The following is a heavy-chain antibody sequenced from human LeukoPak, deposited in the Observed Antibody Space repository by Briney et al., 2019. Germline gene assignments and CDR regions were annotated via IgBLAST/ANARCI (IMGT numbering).Heavy chain of an antibody. CDR2: ISSSGSTI. CDR3: ATCGYTYGLYFDY. CDR1: EYTFSSYE. V-gene: IGHV3-48*03. J-gene: IGHJ4*02. Sequence: GGSLRLSCAASEYTFSSYEMNWVRQAPGKGLEWVSYISSSGSTIYYADSVKGRFTISRDNAKNSLYLQMNSLRAEDTAVYYCATCGYTYGLYFDYWGQGTLVTVSS. D-gene: IGHD5-18*01.